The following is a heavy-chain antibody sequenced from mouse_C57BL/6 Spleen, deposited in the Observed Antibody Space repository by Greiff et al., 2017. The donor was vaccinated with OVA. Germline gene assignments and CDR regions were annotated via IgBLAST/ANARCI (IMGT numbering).Heavy chain of an antibody. V-gene: IGHV5-12*01. Sequence: EVQGVESGGGLVQPGGSLKLSCAASGFTFSDYYMYWVRQTPEKRLEWVAYISNGGGSTYYPDTVKGRFTISRENAKNTLYLQMSRLKSEDTAMYYCARHGTTVYYYAMDYWGQGTSVTVSS. CDR1: GFTFSDYY. CDR3: ARHGTTVYYYAMDY. CDR2: ISNGGGST. D-gene: IGHD1-1*01. J-gene: IGHJ4*01.